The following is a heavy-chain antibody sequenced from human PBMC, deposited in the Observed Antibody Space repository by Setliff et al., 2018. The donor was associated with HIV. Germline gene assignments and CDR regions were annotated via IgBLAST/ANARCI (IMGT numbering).Heavy chain of an antibody. J-gene: IGHJ3*02. Sequence: GGSLRLSCVASGFTFSISGMHWVRQAPGKGLEWVTYIEYDESNKRYADNVKGRFTISRDNSKNTLYLQMNSLKLEDTALYYCVKGGMTNAAFNIWGPGTMVTVSS. D-gene: IGHD3-16*01. CDR1: GFTFSISG. CDR3: VKGGMTNAAFNI. V-gene: IGHV3-30*02. CDR2: IEYDESNK.